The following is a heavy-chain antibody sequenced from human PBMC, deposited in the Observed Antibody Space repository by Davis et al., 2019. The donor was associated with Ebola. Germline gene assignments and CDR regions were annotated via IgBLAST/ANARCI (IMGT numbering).Heavy chain of an antibody. D-gene: IGHD3-10*01. Sequence: SETLSLTCAVYVGSFSGYYWSWIRQPPGKGLEWIGEINHSGSSKHSPSLKSRLTISVDTSKNQFSPKLSSVTAADTAVYYCARDSGRGWFDPWGQGTLVTVSS. J-gene: IGHJ5*02. CDR1: VGSFSGYY. CDR2: INHSGSS. CDR3: ARDSGRGWFDP. V-gene: IGHV4-34*01.